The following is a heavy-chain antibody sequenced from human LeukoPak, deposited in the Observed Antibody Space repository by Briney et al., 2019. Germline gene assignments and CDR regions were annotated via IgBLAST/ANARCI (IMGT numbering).Heavy chain of an antibody. CDR1: GYTLNELS. Sequence: APVKRSCKASGYTLNELSIHWVRQAPGKGLEWMGGFYPEDGEAIYAQKFRGRLTMTEDTSTDTAYMELSSLRSDDTAVYYCTTDLDYWGKGSPVSSSS. J-gene: IGHJ4*02. V-gene: IGHV1-24*01. CDR2: FYPEDGEA. CDR3: TTDLDY.